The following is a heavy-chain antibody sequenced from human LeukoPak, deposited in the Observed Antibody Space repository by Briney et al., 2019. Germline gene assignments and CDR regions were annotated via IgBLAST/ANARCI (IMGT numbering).Heavy chain of an antibody. J-gene: IGHJ4*02. V-gene: IGHV4-34*01. Sequence: SETLSLTCAVYGGSFSGYYWSWIRQPPGKGLEWIGEINHSGSTNYNPSLKSRVTISVDTSKNQFSLKLSSVTAADTAVYYCARGRRDGYNFDYWGQGTLVTVSS. CDR2: INHSGST. D-gene: IGHD5-24*01. CDR1: GGSFSGYY. CDR3: ARGRRDGYNFDY.